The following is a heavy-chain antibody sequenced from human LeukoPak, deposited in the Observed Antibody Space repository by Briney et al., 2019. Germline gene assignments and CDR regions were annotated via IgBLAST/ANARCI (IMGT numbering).Heavy chain of an antibody. D-gene: IGHD4-11*01. J-gene: IGHJ4*02. CDR1: GFTFNSYG. CDR3: AKKGDYKNYDY. Sequence: PGGSLRLSCAASGFTFNSYGMHWVRQAPGEGLEWVSLIWFDGSNKFYGDSVKGRFTISRDNSKNTVYLQMDNLRAEDTAMYFCAKKGDYKNYDYWGQGALVIVSS. CDR2: IWFDGSNK. V-gene: IGHV3-33*06.